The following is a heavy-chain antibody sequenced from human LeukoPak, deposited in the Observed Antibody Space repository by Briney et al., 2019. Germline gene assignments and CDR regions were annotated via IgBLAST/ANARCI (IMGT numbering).Heavy chain of an antibody. D-gene: IGHD3-10*01. Sequence: SETLSLTCTVSGGSISSYYWSWIRQPPGKGVEWIGYLYYSGSTNYNPSLKSRVTISTDTSKKQISLKLTSVTAADTAVYYCARGLWFGEGYFDYWGQGTLVTVSS. V-gene: IGHV4-59*01. J-gene: IGHJ4*02. CDR3: ARGLWFGEGYFDY. CDR2: LYYSGST. CDR1: GGSISSYY.